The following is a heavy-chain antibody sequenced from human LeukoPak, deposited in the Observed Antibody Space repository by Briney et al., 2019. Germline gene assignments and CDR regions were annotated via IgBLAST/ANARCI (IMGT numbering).Heavy chain of an antibody. V-gene: IGHV5-51*01. J-gene: IGHJ4*02. Sequence: GESLKISCKGSGYSFTSYWIGWVRQMPGKGLEWMGIIYPGDSDSRYSPSFQGQVTISADKSVSTAYLQWSSLKASDTAMYYCARLVGESGIGYYTRYFDYWGQGTLVTVSS. D-gene: IGHD3-22*01. CDR3: ARLVGESGIGYYTRYFDY. CDR1: GYSFTSYW. CDR2: IYPGDSDS.